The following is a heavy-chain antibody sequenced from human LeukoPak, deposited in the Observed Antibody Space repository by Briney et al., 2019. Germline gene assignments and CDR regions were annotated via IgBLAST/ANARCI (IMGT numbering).Heavy chain of an antibody. CDR3: ARSGRLTRRFDY. Sequence: PSETLSLTCAVYGGSFSGYYWSWIRQPPGKGLEWIGEINHSGSTNYNPSLKSRVTISVDTSKNQFSLKLSSVTAADTAVYYCARSGRLTRRFDYWGQGTLVTVSS. D-gene: IGHD1-26*01. J-gene: IGHJ4*02. CDR2: INHSGST. CDR1: GGSFSGYY. V-gene: IGHV4-34*01.